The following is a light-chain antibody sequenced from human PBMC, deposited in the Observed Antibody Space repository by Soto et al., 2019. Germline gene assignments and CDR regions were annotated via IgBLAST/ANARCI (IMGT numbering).Light chain of an antibody. CDR1: SSDVGAYDY. CDR2: DVN. Sequence: QSVLTQPASVSGSPGQSITISCTGTSSDVGAYDYVSWYQQHPGKAPKLMIYDVNDRPSGVSDRFSGSKSGNTASLTISGLQAEDEADYYCSSYTSTSTYVFGPGTKLPS. V-gene: IGLV2-14*01. CDR3: SSYTSTSTYV. J-gene: IGLJ1*01.